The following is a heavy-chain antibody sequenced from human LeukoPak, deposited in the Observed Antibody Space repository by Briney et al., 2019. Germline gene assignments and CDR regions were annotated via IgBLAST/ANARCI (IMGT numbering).Heavy chain of an antibody. V-gene: IGHV4-61*09. J-gene: IGHJ6*03. D-gene: IGHD6-19*01. CDR3: ARDRGTPSSLGYLYYFMDV. Sequence: TSETLSLTCTVSGDSISSGTSYWSWIRQPAGKGLEWIGHIYTTGSTHYNSSLKSRVTMSVDTSKKQFSLKLRSVTAADTAVYYCARDRGTPSSLGYLYYFMDVWGKGTTVTVSS. CDR2: IYTTGST. CDR1: GDSISSGTSY.